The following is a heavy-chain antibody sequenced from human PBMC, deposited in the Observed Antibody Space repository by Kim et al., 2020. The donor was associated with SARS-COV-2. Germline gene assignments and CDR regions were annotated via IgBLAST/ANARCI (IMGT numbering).Heavy chain of an antibody. Sequence: GESLKISCEGSGYKFVKYWIAWVRQMPGEGLEWMGLIYPGDSNARYSPSFQGHVTISVDKSISTAYLQWSSLKASDTAMYYCVRHPGGAAPNTGDYWGQGTLVTVSS. D-gene: IGHD6-6*01. J-gene: IGHJ4*02. CDR2: IYPGDSNA. V-gene: IGHV5-51*01. CDR3: VRHPGGAAPNTGDY. CDR1: GYKFVKYW.